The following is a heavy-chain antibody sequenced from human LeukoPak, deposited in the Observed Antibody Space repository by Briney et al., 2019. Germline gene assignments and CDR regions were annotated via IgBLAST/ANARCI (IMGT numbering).Heavy chain of an antibody. J-gene: IGHJ5*02. V-gene: IGHV3-7*01. Sequence: EGSLRLSCAASGLTFSAYWMSWFRQAPGKGLEWVANIKQDGSEKIYVDSVKGRFTISRDNAKNTLYLQMNSLRAEDTAVYYCARAGLGHNNWFDPWGQGTLVTVSS. CDR3: ARAGLGHNNWFDP. D-gene: IGHD1-26*01. CDR1: GLTFSAYW. CDR2: IKQDGSEK.